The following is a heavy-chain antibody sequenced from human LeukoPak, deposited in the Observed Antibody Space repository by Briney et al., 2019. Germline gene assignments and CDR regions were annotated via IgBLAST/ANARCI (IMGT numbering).Heavy chain of an antibody. Sequence: ASVKVSCKASGYTFTGYYMHWVRQAPGQGLEWMGWINPNSGGTNYAQKFQGWVTMTRDTSISTAYMELSRLRSDDTAVYYCARDGERQQPEPTSLDYWGQGTLVTVSS. J-gene: IGHJ4*02. CDR2: INPNSGGT. CDR3: ARDGERQQPEPTSLDY. CDR1: GYTFTGYY. V-gene: IGHV1-2*04. D-gene: IGHD1-14*01.